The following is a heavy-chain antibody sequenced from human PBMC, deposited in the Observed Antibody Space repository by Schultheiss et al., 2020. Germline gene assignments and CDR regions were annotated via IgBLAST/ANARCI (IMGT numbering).Heavy chain of an antibody. CDR3: ARVACSGGSCWGYFDY. V-gene: IGHV3-9*01. D-gene: IGHD2-15*01. Sequence: SLKISCAASGFTFSSYAMHWVRQAPGKGLEWVSGISWNSGSIGYADSVKGRFTISRDNAKNSLYLQMNSLRAEDTAVYYCARVACSGGSCWGYFDYLGQGTLVTVSS. CDR2: ISWNSGSI. CDR1: GFTFSSYA. J-gene: IGHJ4*02.